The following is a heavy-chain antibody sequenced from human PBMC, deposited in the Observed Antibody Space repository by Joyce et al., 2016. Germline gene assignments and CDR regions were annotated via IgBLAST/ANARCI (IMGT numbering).Heavy chain of an antibody. V-gene: IGHV5-51*01. CDR3: ARNYDGSGSYYRAFDY. Sequence: EVQLVQSGAAVQKPGESLKISCKASGYSFTNYWIGWVRQMTGKGLEWMGIIFPGDSDTRYSPPFQGQVTISADKSISTGYLQWNSLKASDTAMYYCARNYDGSGSYYRAFDYWGQGTLVTVSS. CDR2: IFPGDSDT. J-gene: IGHJ4*02. CDR1: GYSFTNYW. D-gene: IGHD3-10*01.